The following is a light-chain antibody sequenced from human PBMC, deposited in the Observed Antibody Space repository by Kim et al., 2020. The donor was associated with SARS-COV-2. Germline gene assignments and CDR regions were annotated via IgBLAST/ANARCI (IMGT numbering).Light chain of an antibody. J-gene: IGLJ2*01. Sequence: QSALTQPASVSGSPGQSITISCTGSSSDVDSYKYVSWYQQHPGKAPKLMIYDVNNRPSGVSDRFSGSKSGNTASLTISGLQAEDEADYYCSSYTSSSNVIFGGGTQLTVL. CDR3: SSYTSSSNVI. CDR1: SSDVDSYKY. V-gene: IGLV2-14*03. CDR2: DVN.